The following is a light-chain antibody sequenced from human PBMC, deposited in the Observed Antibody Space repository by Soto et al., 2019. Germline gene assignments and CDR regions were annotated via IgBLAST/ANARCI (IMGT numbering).Light chain of an antibody. CDR1: SSDVGKYTF. Sequence: QSALTQPASVSGAPGQSITISCTGTSSDVGKYTFVSWYGQHPGKAPKLIIFEVNKRPSGVSNRFSGSKSCNTASLTISGLQAEDEANYYCCLYGGSNNYVVFGGGTKLTVL. CDR3: CLYGGSNNYVV. V-gene: IGLV2-23*02. J-gene: IGLJ2*01. CDR2: EVN.